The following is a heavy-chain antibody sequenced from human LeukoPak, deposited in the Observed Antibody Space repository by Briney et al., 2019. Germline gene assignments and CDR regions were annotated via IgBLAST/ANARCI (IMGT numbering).Heavy chain of an antibody. Sequence: GGSLRLSCAASGFTFSSYGMHWVRQAPGKGLEGVAVISYDGSNKYYADSVKGRFTISRNNAKNTLYLQMNSRRAEDTAVYYCAKDLCSGGSCYGEYYYYGMDVWGKGSTVTVSS. D-gene: IGHD2-15*01. V-gene: IGHV3-30*18. CDR2: ISYDGSNK. CDR1: GFTFSSYG. CDR3: AKDLCSGGSCYGEYYYYGMDV. J-gene: IGHJ6*01.